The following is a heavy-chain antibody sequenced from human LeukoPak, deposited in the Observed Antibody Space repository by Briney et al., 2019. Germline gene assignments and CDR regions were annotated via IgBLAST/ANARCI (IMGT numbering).Heavy chain of an antibody. V-gene: IGHV5-10-1*01. Sequence: PGESLKISCKGSGYTFTSYWINWVRQMPGKGLEWMGRIDPGDSFTKYRPSLEGRVTISADKSLSTVYLQWSSLKASDTAIYYCARDGGGVSSWVSHWGQGTLVTVSS. CDR3: ARDGGGVSSWVSH. CDR1: GYTFTSYW. CDR2: IDPGDSFT. J-gene: IGHJ4*02. D-gene: IGHD2-8*02.